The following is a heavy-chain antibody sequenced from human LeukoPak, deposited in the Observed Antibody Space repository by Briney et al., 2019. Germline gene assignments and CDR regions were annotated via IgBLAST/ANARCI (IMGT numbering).Heavy chain of an antibody. V-gene: IGHV3-20*04. CDR2: INWNGGST. J-gene: IGHJ6*03. CDR3: ARIAAADIYYYYMDV. CDR1: GFTVSSNY. D-gene: IGHD6-13*01. Sequence: GGSLRLSCAASGFTVSSNYMSWVRQAPGKGLEWVSGINWNGGSTGYADSVKGRFTISRDNAKNSLYLQMNSLRAEDTALYYCARIAAADIYYYYMDVWGKGTTVTVSS.